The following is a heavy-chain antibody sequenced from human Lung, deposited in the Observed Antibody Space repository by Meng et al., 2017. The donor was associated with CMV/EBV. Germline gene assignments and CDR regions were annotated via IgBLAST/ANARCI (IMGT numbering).Heavy chain of an antibody. V-gene: IGHV1-3*01. CDR1: GYTFTHYP. CDR3: ARTGCSSSSCYDY. CDR2: INAGNGNT. Sequence: QVQLVQSGAEVKRPGASVKVSCKASGYTFTHYPIHWVRQAPGQRLEWMGWINAGNGNTRYSQKFQGRVTITRDTSATTAYMELGSLRSEDTAVYYCARTGCSSSSCYDYWGQGTLVTVSS. J-gene: IGHJ4*02. D-gene: IGHD2-2*01.